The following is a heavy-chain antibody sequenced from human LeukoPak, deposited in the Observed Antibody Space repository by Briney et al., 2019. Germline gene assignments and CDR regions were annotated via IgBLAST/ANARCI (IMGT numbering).Heavy chain of an antibody. J-gene: IGHJ5*02. Sequence: SETLSLTCAVYGGSFSGYYWSWIRQPPGKGLEWIGEINHSGSTNYNPSLKSRVTISVDTSKNQFSLKLSSVTAADTAVYYCARGRPGGHSSSSGYWFDPWGQGTLVTVSS. CDR1: GGSFSGYY. D-gene: IGHD6-6*01. CDR3: ARGRPGGHSSSSGYWFDP. CDR2: INHSGST. V-gene: IGHV4-34*01.